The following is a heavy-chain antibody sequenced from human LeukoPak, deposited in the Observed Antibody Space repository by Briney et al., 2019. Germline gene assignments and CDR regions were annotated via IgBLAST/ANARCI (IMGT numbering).Heavy chain of an antibody. CDR2: IIPIFGTA. V-gene: IGHV1-69*13. CDR1: GGTFSSYA. D-gene: IGHD3-22*01. CDR3: ARRPYYYDSSGYLDY. Sequence: SVKVSCKASGGTFSSYAISWVRQAPGQGLEWMGGIIPIFGTANYAQKFQGRVTITADESTSTAYMELSSLRSEDTAVYYCARRPYYYDSSGYLDYWGQGTLVTVSS. J-gene: IGHJ4*02.